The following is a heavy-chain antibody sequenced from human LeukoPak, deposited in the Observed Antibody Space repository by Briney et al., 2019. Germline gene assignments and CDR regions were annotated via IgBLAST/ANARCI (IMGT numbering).Heavy chain of an antibody. CDR1: GASIRSYY. J-gene: IGHJ2*01. CDR3: ARQPLLASYWFFDL. Sequence: SETLSLTCSVSGASIRSYYWSWIRQPPGKGLEWIGYIYTSGSTNHSPSLKGRVSLSMDTSKNHFSLTLSSVTAADTAVYYCARQPLLASYWFFDLWGRGTLVTVSS. V-gene: IGHV4-4*09. CDR2: IYTSGST. D-gene: IGHD1-14*01.